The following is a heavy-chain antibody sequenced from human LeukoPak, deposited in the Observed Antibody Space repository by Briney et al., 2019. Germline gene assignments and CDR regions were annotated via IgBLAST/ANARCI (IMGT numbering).Heavy chain of an antibody. Sequence: GGSLRLSCEGPGMPFSSYTINWVRQGPGKGLEWVSGISANDVSTYYGDSAKGRFTTSRDNSKNTVFLQLNSLSVEDTAVYYCARMPSTEIYYFYYMDVWGKGTTVIVSS. V-gene: IGHV3-23*01. CDR1: GMPFSSYT. CDR3: ARMPSTEIYYFYYMDV. CDR2: ISANDVST. J-gene: IGHJ6*03. D-gene: IGHD2-2*01.